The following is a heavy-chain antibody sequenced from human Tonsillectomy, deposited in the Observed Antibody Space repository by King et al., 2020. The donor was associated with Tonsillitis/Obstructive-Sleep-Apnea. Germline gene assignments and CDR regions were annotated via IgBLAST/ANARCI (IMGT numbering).Heavy chain of an antibody. CDR2: IDPSDSYT. Sequence: QLVQSGAEVKEPGEFLRISCKGSGYSFNTYWISWVRQMPGKGLEWMGRIDPSDSYTNYSPSFQGHVTISADKSISTAYLQWSSLKASDTAMYYCARHETYSSDGMDVWGQGTTVTVSS. V-gene: IGHV5-10-1*01. J-gene: IGHJ6*02. CDR1: GYSFNTYW. CDR3: ARHETYSSDGMDV. D-gene: IGHD6-19*01.